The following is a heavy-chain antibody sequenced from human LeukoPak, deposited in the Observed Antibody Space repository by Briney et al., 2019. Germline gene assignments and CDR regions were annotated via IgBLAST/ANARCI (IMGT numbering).Heavy chain of an antibody. J-gene: IGHJ4*02. Sequence: QAGGSLRLSCAGSGFIFSNHGTHWVRPAPGKGLEWVAVISKDGGTDYYADSVKGRFTISRDNSKSTMYLQMDSLRPDDTAVYYCTREGSGSYLSYDDWGQGTLVTVSS. CDR3: TREGSGSYLSYDD. CDR1: GFIFSNHG. D-gene: IGHD1-26*01. CDR2: ISKDGGTD. V-gene: IGHV3-30*03.